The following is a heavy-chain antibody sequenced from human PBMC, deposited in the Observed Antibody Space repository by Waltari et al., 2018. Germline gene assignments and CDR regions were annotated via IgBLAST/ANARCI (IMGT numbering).Heavy chain of an antibody. CDR1: GGAISGSGYY. J-gene: IGHJ5*02. CDR2: IYHDGPS. V-gene: IGHV4-39*01. CDR3: ARPGSSSPYYWFNP. D-gene: IGHD2-2*01. Sequence: QVQLQESGPGLVEPSGTLSLTCTVSGGAISGSGYYWGWPRQTPGKGLEWISSIYHDGPSYYTPALKTRCTISVDTSENKFSLKLNSVTAADTAIYYCARPGSSSPYYWFNPWGQGILVTVSS.